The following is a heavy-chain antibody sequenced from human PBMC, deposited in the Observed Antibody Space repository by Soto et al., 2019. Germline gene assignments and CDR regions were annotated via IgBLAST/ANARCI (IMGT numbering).Heavy chain of an antibody. V-gene: IGHV1-8*01. J-gene: IGHJ3*02. Sequence: ASVKVSCKASGYTFTSYDINWVRQATGQGLEWMGWMNPNSGNTGYAQKFQGRVTMTRNTSISTAYMELSSLRSEDTAVYYCARRGRYFDWLLARDAFDIWGQGXMVTV. CDR1: GYTFTSYD. CDR2: MNPNSGNT. CDR3: ARRGRYFDWLLARDAFDI. D-gene: IGHD3-9*01.